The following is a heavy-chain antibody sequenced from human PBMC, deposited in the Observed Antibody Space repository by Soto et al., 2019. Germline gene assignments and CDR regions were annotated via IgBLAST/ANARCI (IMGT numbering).Heavy chain of an antibody. Sequence: GGSLRLSCAASGFTFSSYAMSWVRQAPGKGLEWVSAISGSGGSTYYADSVKGRFTISRDNSKNTLYLQMNSRRAENTAVYYCAKVGPLSYYDFWSGYRDQDEGYYFDYWGQGTLVTVSS. J-gene: IGHJ4*02. CDR3: AKVGPLSYYDFWSGYRDQDEGYYFDY. V-gene: IGHV3-23*01. CDR1: GFTFSSYA. D-gene: IGHD3-3*01. CDR2: ISGSGGST.